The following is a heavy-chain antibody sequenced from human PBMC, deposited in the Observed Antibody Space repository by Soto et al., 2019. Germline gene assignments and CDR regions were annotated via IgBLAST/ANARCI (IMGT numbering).Heavy chain of an antibody. CDR3: AREGRIAGGFDY. CDR1: GFIFSSYA. CDR2: ISYDGSNK. J-gene: IGHJ4*02. V-gene: IGHV3-30-3*01. D-gene: IGHD1-20*01. Sequence: QVQLVESGGGVVQPGRSLRLSCAASGFIFSSYAMHWVRQAPGKGLEWVAVISYDGSNKYYAESVKGRFTISRDNSKNTPYLQMNSLRAEDTAVYYCAREGRIAGGFDYWGQGTLVTVSS.